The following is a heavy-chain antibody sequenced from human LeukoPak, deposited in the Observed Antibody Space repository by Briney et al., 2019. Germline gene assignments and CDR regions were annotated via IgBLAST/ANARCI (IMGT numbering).Heavy chain of an antibody. J-gene: IGHJ5*02. CDR2: IKQDGSEK. CDR1: GFTFSSYW. CDR3: AKETRAYYYDSSSGFDP. Sequence: GGSLRLSCAASGFTFSSYWMTWVRQAPGKGLEWVANIKQDGSEKYYVDSVKGRFTISRDNAKNSVYLQMNSLRAEDTALYYCAKETRAYYYDSSSGFDPWGQGTLVTVSS. D-gene: IGHD3-22*01. V-gene: IGHV3-7*03.